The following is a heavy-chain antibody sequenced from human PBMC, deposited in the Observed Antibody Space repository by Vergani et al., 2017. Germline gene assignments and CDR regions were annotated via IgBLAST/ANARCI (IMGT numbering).Heavy chain of an antibody. V-gene: IGHV4-34*01. J-gene: IGHJ3*02. CDR2: INHSGST. D-gene: IGHD3-3*01. CDR1: GGSFSGYY. CDR3: ARGRSITIFGVVTGDAFDI. Sequence: QVQLQQWGAGLLKPSETLSLTCAVYGGSFSGYYWSWIRQPPGKGLEWLGEINHSGSTNYNPSLKSRVTISVDTSKNQFSLKLSSVTAADAAVYYCARGRSITIFGVVTGDAFDIWGQGTMVTVSS.